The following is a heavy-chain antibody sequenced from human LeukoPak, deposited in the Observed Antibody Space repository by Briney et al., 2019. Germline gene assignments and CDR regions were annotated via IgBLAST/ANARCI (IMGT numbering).Heavy chain of an antibody. J-gene: IGHJ5*02. D-gene: IGHD4-17*01. Sequence: QTLSLTCAISGDSVSSNSAAWDWIRQSPSRGLEWLGRTYYRSNWFNDFALSVKSRITINPGTSKNQFSLQLNYVTPEDTAVYYCAKNYGDSTWFDPWGQGTLVTVSS. V-gene: IGHV6-1*01. CDR3: AKNYGDSTWFDP. CDR2: TYYRSNWFN. CDR1: GDSVSSNSAA.